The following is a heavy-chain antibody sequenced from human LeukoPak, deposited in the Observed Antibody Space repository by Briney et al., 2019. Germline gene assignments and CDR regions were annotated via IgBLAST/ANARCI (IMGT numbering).Heavy chain of an antibody. J-gene: IGHJ4*02. CDR3: ADYRKPQGLDY. V-gene: IGHV3-23*05. CDR2: IDASGSDT. Sequence: PGGSLRLSSAVSALPFNIYAMTRVRHAPGQGLERASAIDASGSDTYYTDSVKGRFTISRDNSKNTVYLQMDSLRAEDTAVYYCADYRKPQGLDYWGQGTLVTVSS. D-gene: IGHD1-14*01. CDR1: ALPFNIYA.